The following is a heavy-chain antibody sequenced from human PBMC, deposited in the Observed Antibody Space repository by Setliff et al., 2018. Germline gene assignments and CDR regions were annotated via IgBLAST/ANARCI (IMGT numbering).Heavy chain of an antibody. CDR3: ARVTGEMATIEESAYYFDY. Sequence: ASVKVSCKVSGYTLTELSRHWVRQAPGKGLEWMGGFDPEDGETIYAQKFQGRVTITADESTSTAYMELSSLRSEDTAVYYCARVTGEMATIEESAYYFDYWGQGTTVTVSS. D-gene: IGHD5-12*01. V-gene: IGHV1-24*01. J-gene: IGHJ4*03. CDR2: FDPEDGET. CDR1: GYTLTELS.